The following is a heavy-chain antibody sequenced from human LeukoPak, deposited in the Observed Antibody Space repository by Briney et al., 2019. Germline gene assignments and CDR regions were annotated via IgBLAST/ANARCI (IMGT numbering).Heavy chain of an antibody. CDR3: ARDLGSYYDILTGYLGSDY. D-gene: IGHD3-9*01. CDR1: GFTFSSYR. Sequence: GGSLRLSCAASGFTFSSYRMNWVRQAPGKGLEWVSSISSSSSYIYYADSVKGRFTISRDNAKNSLYLQMNSLRAEDTAVYYCARDLGSYYDILTGYLGSDYWGQGTLVTVSS. V-gene: IGHV3-21*01. J-gene: IGHJ4*02. CDR2: ISSSSSYI.